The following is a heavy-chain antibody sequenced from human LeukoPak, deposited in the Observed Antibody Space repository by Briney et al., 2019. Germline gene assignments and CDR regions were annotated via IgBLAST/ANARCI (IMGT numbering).Heavy chain of an antibody. Sequence: SETLSLTCAVYGGSFSGYYWSWIRQPPGKGLEWIGEINHSGSTNYNPSLKSRVTISVDTSKNQFSLKLGSVTATDTAVYYCARIWRDSSGYYPVGDYWGQGTLVTVSS. V-gene: IGHV4-34*01. J-gene: IGHJ4*02. D-gene: IGHD3-22*01. CDR2: INHSGST. CDR1: GGSFSGYY. CDR3: ARIWRDSSGYYPVGDY.